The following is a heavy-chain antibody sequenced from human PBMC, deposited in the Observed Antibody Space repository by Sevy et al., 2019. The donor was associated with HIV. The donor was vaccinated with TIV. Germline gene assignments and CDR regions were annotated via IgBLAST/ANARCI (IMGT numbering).Heavy chain of an antibody. CDR1: GFTFSDYY. V-gene: IGHV1-2*02. J-gene: IGHJ4*01. Sequence: GESLKISCKASGFTFSDYYMHWVRQAPGQGLEWMGWFNPNNGDSRSAQKFQGRVTLTGDMSISTAYMELTRLRSDDTAIYFCTRDDIYSHPWGFEWWGHGALVTVSS. CDR3: TRDDIYSHPWGFEW. D-gene: IGHD3-9*01. CDR2: FNPNNGDS.